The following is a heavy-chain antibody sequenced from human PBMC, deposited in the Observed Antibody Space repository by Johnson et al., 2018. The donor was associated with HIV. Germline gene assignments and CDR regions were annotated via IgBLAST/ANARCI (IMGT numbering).Heavy chain of an antibody. CDR3: ARECSGGSCYPLDHDAFDI. CDR1: GFTVSSNY. CDR2: INTGGGT. V-gene: IGHV3-66*02. D-gene: IGHD2-15*01. J-gene: IGHJ3*02. Sequence: VQLVESGGGLVQPGGSLRLSCAASGFTVSSNYMRWVRQAPGKGLEWVSVINTGGGTYYADSVKGRFTMSRDHSKNTLYLQMNSLRAEDTAVYYCARECSGGSCYPLDHDAFDIWGQGTMVTVSS.